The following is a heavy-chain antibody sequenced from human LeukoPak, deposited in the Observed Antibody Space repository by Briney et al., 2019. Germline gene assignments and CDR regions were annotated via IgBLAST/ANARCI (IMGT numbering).Heavy chain of an antibody. J-gene: IGHJ4*02. D-gene: IGHD3-16*01. CDR3: VYSRGTY. Sequence: AESLRLSCAASGFITSSDFMGWVRQGPEKGLEWVSLIHTGGTTFYTDSVKGRFTLSRDTSMNTVSLQMNTLRAEDTAIYYCVYSRGTYWGQGTLITVSS. CDR1: GFITSSDF. V-gene: IGHV3-53*01. CDR2: IHTGGTT.